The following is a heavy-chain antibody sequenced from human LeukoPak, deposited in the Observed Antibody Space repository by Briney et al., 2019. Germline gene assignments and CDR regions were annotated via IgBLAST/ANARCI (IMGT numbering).Heavy chain of an antibody. V-gene: IGHV1-2*02. CDR1: GYTFTSYG. Sequence: ASVKVSCRASGYTFTSYGISWVRQAPGQGLEWMGWISAYSGGTNYAQKFQGRVTMTRDTSISTAYMELSRLRSDDTAVYYCARVIGVVVVAATPHFDYWGQGTLVTVSS. CDR3: ARVIGVVVVAATPHFDY. CDR2: ISAYSGGT. J-gene: IGHJ4*02. D-gene: IGHD2-15*01.